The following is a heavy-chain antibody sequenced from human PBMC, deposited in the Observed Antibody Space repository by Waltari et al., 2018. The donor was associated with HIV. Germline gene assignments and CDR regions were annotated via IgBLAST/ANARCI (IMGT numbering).Heavy chain of an antibody. CDR2: IGYDGSTT. Sequence: QVQLVESGGGVVQPGRSLRLSCVASGFTFRSFGMHWVRQPPGKWLGWVAGIGYDGSTTYDVDSGKGRFSISRDNSNNTLYLQMNSLRVEDTAVYYCGGGPNFFDYWGQGTLVTVSS. D-gene: IGHD3-16*01. J-gene: IGHJ4*02. CDR1: GFTFRSFG. CDR3: GGGPNFFDY. V-gene: IGHV3-33*01.